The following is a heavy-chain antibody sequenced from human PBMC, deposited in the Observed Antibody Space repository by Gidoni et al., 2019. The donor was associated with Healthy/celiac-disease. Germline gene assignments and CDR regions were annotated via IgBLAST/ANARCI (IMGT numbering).Heavy chain of an antibody. J-gene: IGHJ4*02. V-gene: IGHV4-39*07. CDR1: GGSISSRSYY. D-gene: IGHD5-18*01. CDR3: AEGYSYGYGEDYFDY. Sequence: LQLQESGPGLVKPSETLSLTCTVSGGSISSRSYYWGWIRQPPGKGLEWIGSIYYSGSTYYNPSLKSRVTISVDTSKNQFSLKLSSVTAADTAVYYCAEGYSYGYGEDYFDYWGQGTLVTVSS. CDR2: IYYSGST.